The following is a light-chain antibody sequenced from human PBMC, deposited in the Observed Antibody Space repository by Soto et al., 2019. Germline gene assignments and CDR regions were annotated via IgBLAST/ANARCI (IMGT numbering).Light chain of an antibody. J-gene: IGKJ4*01. V-gene: IGKV3-11*01. CDR2: DPS. Sequence: EVVLTQSPATLSLSPGDRATLSRKASQSVDIYLAWYQHKPGKAPRLLIYDPSIRATDIPARFSGSWSGTDFTLTISCLEAEEFAVYYCQQRYHWPPLTFGGGTKVAIK. CDR1: QSVDIY. CDR3: QQRYHWPPLT.